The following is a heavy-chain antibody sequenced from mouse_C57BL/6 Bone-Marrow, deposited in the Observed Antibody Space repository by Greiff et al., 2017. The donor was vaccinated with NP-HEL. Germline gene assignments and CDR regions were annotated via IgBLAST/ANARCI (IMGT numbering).Heavy chain of an antibody. D-gene: IGHD1-1*01. CDR3: ARYDYGSGYFDY. CDR1: GYTFTNYW. J-gene: IGHJ2*01. V-gene: IGHV1-72*01. CDR2: IDPNSGGT. Sequence: QVQLQQSGAELVKPGASVKLSCKASGYTFTNYWMHWVKQRPGRGLEWIGRIDPNSGGTKYNEQFKSKATLTVDKPSSTAYMQLSSLTSEDSSVDYCARYDYGSGYFDYWGQGTTLTVSS.